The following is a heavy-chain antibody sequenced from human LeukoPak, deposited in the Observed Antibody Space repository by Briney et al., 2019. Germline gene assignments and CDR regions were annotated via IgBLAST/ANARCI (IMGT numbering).Heavy chain of an antibody. CDR2: IYDSETT. J-gene: IGHJ4*02. CDR3: ARGGLIAVAGTWYFDY. Sequence: SQTLSLTCTVSGGSISSGDYYWSWTRQPPGKGLEWIGYIYDSETTYYNPSLKSRVTISVDTSKNQFSLKLSSVTAADTAVYYCARGGLIAVAGTWYFDYWGQGTLVTVSS. CDR1: GGSISSGDYY. D-gene: IGHD6-19*01. V-gene: IGHV4-31*03.